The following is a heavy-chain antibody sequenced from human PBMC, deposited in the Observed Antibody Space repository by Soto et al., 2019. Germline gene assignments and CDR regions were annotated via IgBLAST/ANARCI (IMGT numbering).Heavy chain of an antibody. Sequence: EVQLLESGGGLVQPGGSLRLSCAASGFTFSSYAMSWVRQAPGKGLEWVSAISGSGGSPYYADSVKGRFTISRDNSKNTLYLQMNSLRAEDTAVYYCAKDSPRGIQLWLWVVDYWGQGTLVTVSS. J-gene: IGHJ4*02. CDR2: ISGSGGSP. CDR3: AKDSPRGIQLWLWVVDY. CDR1: GFTFSSYA. D-gene: IGHD5-18*01. V-gene: IGHV3-23*01.